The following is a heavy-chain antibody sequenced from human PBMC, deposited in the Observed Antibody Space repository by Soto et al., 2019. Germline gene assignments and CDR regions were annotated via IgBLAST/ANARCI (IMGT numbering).Heavy chain of an antibody. D-gene: IGHD2-21*02. Sequence: SVTGSSKASGGSFSNSGSSWVRQAHGQGLEWMGGIIPIFDTTNYAQKLQGRITIIADESTNTVYMELSNLRSADTGVYYCARAPILVSVTLHENYFDSWGQGTLVT. CDR3: ARAPILVSVTLHENYFDS. CDR2: IIPIFDTT. J-gene: IGHJ4*02. V-gene: IGHV1-69*01. CDR1: GGSFSNSG.